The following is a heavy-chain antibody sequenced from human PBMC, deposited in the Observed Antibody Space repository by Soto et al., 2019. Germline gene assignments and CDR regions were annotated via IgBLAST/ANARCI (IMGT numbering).Heavy chain of an antibody. V-gene: IGHV4-31*03. CDR1: GGSISSRGYY. CDR2: IYYSGST. D-gene: IGHD6-19*01. CDR3: ARDRGPVAGLKGYYYYGMDV. J-gene: IGHJ6*02. Sequence: SETLSLTCSVSGGSISSRGYYWSWIRQHPGKGLEWIGYIYYSGSTYYNPSLKSRLTISVDTSKNQFSLKLTSVTAADTAVYYCARDRGPVAGLKGYYYYGMDVWGQGTTVTVSS.